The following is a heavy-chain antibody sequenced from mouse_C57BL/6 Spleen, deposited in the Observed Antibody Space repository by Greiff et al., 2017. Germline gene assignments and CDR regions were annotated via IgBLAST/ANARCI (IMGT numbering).Heavy chain of an antibody. CDR2: ISYDGSN. J-gene: IGHJ2*01. V-gene: IGHV3-6*01. CDR3: ARARSSVYFDY. Sequence: EVKLVESGPGLVKPSQSLSLTCSVTGYSITSGYYWNWIRQFPGNKLEWMGYISYDGSNNYNPSLKNRISITRDTSKNQFFLKLNSVTTEDTATYYCARARSSVYFDYWGQGTTLTVSS. CDR1: GYSITSGYY. D-gene: IGHD1-1*01.